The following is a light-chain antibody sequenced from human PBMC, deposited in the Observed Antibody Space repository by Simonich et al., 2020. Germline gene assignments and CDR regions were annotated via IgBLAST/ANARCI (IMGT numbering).Light chain of an antibody. CDR3: SSYTSSSWV. V-gene: IGLV2-14*01. CDR2: EFS. Sequence: QSALTQPTSVSGSPGQSITLSCTGTSGNVGGYNYVSWYQQHPGKAPKLMIYEFSKRPSGVSNRFSGSKSGNTASLTISGLQAEDEADYYCSSYTSSSWVFGGGTKLTVL. CDR1: SGNVGGYNY. J-gene: IGLJ3*02.